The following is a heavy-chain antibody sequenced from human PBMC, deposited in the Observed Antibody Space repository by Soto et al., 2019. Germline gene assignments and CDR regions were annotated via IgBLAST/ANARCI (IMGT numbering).Heavy chain of an antibody. D-gene: IGHD3-16*01. J-gene: IGHJ5*02. Sequence: QVQLQESGPGLVKPSETLSLTCTVSGGSISDSYWSWIRQAPGKGLEWIGYISNSGSTNYNPSLNSRVTISVDTSKNHFSLKLSSVTAADTAVYYCARGQGVLGPWGQGTLVTVSS. CDR2: ISNSGST. CDR1: GGSISDSY. V-gene: IGHV4-59*08. CDR3: ARGQGVLGP.